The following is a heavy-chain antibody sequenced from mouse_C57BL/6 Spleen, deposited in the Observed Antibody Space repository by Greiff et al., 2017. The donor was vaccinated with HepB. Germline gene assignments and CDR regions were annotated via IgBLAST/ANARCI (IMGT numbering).Heavy chain of an antibody. CDR1: GYTFTSYW. V-gene: IGHV1-52*01. Sequence: VQLQQPGAELVRPGSSVKLSCKASGYTFTSYWMHWVKQRPIQGLEWIGNIDPSDSETHYNQKFKDKATLTVDKSSSTAYMQLSSLTSEDSAVYYCASVYYGNYGYAMDYWGQGTSVTVSS. CDR2: IDPSDSET. CDR3: ASVYYGNYGYAMDY. D-gene: IGHD2-1*01. J-gene: IGHJ4*01.